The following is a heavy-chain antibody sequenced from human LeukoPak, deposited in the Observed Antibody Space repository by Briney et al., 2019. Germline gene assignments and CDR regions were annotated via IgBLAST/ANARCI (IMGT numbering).Heavy chain of an antibody. J-gene: IGHJ4*02. Sequence: GGSLRLSCAASGFTFSTYAMSWVRQAPGKGLEWISGIGGSDGSRYYADSVKGRFIISRDNSKNTLYPQMNSLSADDTAVYYCAKAMYYYDRSGYAAAYYFDYWGQGTLVTVSS. CDR2: IGGSDGSR. D-gene: IGHD3-22*01. V-gene: IGHV3-23*01. CDR1: GFTFSTYA. CDR3: AKAMYYYDRSGYAAAYYFDY.